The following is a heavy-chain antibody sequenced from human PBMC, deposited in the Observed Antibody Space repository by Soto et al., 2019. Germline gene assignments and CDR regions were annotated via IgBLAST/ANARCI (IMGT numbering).Heavy chain of an antibody. CDR1: GYTFTSYD. V-gene: IGHV1-8*01. CDR2: MNPNSGNT. Sequence: GASVKVSCKASGYTFTSYDINWVRQATGQGLEWMGWMNPNSGNTGYAQKFQGRVTMTRNTSISTAYMELISLRSEDTAVYYCARSVAAAGTHAFDIWGQGTMVTVSS. J-gene: IGHJ3*02. D-gene: IGHD6-13*01. CDR3: ARSVAAAGTHAFDI.